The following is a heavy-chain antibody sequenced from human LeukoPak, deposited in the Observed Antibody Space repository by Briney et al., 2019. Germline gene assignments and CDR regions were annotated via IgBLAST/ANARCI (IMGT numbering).Heavy chain of an antibody. J-gene: IGHJ6*02. CDR2: ISAYNGNT. Sequence: EASVKVSCKASGYTFTSYGISWVRQPPGQGLEWMGWISAYNGNTNYAQKLQGRVTMTTDTSTSTAYMELRSLRSDDTAVYYCAHTYDFWSGYSDYGMDVWGQGTTVTVSS. D-gene: IGHD3-3*01. V-gene: IGHV1-18*01. CDR1: GYTFTSYG. CDR3: AHTYDFWSGYSDYGMDV.